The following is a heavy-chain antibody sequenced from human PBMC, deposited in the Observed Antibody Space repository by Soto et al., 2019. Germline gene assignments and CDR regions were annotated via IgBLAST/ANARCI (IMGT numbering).Heavy chain of an antibody. CDR2: IIPIFGTA. CDR1: GGTFSSYA. D-gene: IGHD6-19*01. V-gene: IGHV1-69*01. CDR3: AREPGIAVAGDDY. Sequence: QVQLVQSGAEVKKTGSSVKVSCKASGGTFSSYAISWVRQAPGQGLEWMGGIIPIFGTANYAQKVQGRVTITADEATSTAYMELSSMRYEDTAVYYCAREPGIAVAGDDYWCQVTLVTVSS. J-gene: IGHJ4*02.